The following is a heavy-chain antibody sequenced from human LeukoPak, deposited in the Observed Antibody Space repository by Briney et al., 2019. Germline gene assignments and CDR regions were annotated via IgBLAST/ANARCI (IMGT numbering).Heavy chain of an antibody. CDR1: GYTFTSYD. CDR2: MNPNSGNT. Sequence: GASVKVSCKASGYTFTSYDINWVRQATGQGLEWMGWMNPNSGNTGYAQKFQGRVTITRNTSISTAYMELSSLRSEDTAVYYCARVCSSTSCYSNPGFDPWGQGTLVTVSS. V-gene: IGHV1-8*03. D-gene: IGHD2-2*01. J-gene: IGHJ5*02. CDR3: ARVCSSTSCYSNPGFDP.